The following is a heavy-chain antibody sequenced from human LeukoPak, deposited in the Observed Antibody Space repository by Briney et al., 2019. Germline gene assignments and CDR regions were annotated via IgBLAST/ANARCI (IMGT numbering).Heavy chain of an antibody. CDR1: GGSFSGYY. Sequence: PSETQSLTCAVYGGSFSGYYWSWIRQPPGKGLEWIGEINHSGSTNYNPSLKSRVTISVDTSKNQFSLKLSSVTAADTAVYYCARGNVLRFLEWKGTFDYWGQGTLVTVSS. J-gene: IGHJ4*02. D-gene: IGHD3-3*01. CDR2: INHSGST. CDR3: ARGNVLRFLEWKGTFDY. V-gene: IGHV4-34*01.